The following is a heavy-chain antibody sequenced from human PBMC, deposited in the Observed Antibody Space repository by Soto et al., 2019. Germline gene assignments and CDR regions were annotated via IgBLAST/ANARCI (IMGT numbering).Heavy chain of an antibody. Sequence: ASVKVSCKASGYTFTSYAIXWVRHAPGQGLEWMGWISAYNGNTNYAQKLQGRVTMTTDTSTSTAYMELRSLRSDDTAVYYCARDLEQYYYPGMDVWGQGTTVTVYS. V-gene: IGHV1-18*01. CDR1: GYTFTSYA. CDR2: ISAYNGNT. J-gene: IGHJ6*02. CDR3: ARDLEQYYYPGMDV. D-gene: IGHD6-13*01.